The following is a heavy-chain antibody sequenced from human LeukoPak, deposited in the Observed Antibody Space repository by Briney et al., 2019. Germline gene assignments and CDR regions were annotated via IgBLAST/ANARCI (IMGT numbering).Heavy chain of an antibody. V-gene: IGHV1-2*02. D-gene: IGHD1-26*01. CDR2: INPNSGGT. CDR3: ASLFGGSYYHDY. J-gene: IGHJ4*02. Sequence: ASVKVSCKASGYTFTGYYMHWARQAPGQGLEWMGWINPNSGGTNYAQKFQGRVTMTRDTSISTAYMELSRLRSDDTAVYYCASLFGGSYYHDYWGQGTLVTVSS. CDR1: GYTFTGYY.